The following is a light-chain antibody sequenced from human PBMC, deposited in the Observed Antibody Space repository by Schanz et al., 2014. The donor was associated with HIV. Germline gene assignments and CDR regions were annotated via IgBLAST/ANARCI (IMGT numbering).Light chain of an antibody. Sequence: QSVLTQPPSVSAAPGQKVTIACSGSAFNIGQNFVSWYQHLPGTAPKLLIYANHERPSEIPDRFSASRTGTSATLAIIGLQSGDEAEYYCATWDSILNTVVFGGGTKLTVL. CDR1: AFNIGQNF. CDR3: ATWDSILNTVV. CDR2: ANH. V-gene: IGLV1-51*01. J-gene: IGLJ2*01.